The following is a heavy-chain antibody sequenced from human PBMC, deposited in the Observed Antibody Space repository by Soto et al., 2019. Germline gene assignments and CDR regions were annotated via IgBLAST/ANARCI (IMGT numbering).Heavy chain of an antibody. CDR1: GFTFSSYE. J-gene: IGHJ6*02. D-gene: IGHD2-15*01. Sequence: GGSLRLSCAASGFTFSSYEMNWVRQAPGKGLGWVSYISSSGSTIYYADSVKGRFTISRDNAKNSLYLQMNSLRAEDTAVYYCARLGGYCSGGSCYRAAIYYYYGMDVWGQGTTVTVSS. CDR3: ARLGGYCSGGSCYRAAIYYYYGMDV. CDR2: ISSSGSTI. V-gene: IGHV3-48*03.